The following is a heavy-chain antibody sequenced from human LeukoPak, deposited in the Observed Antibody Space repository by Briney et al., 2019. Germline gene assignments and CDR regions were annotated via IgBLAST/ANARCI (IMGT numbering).Heavy chain of an antibody. CDR1: RYTLTGYY. J-gene: IGHJ4*02. CDR3: ARGYCSGGSCFYIDC. CDR2: IDPNSGGT. Sequence: ASVKVSRKPSRYTLTGYYMHWVRQAPGQGLEWIGRIDPNSGGTHFAPKFQGRVTMNRETSISTGYPELGTLRSDDTDVYYCARGYCSGGSCFYIDCWGQGTLVSVS. D-gene: IGHD2-15*01. V-gene: IGHV1-2*02.